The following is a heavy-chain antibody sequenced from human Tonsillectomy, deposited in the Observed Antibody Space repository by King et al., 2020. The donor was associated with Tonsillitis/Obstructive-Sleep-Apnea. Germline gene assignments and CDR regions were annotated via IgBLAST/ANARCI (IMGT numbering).Heavy chain of an antibody. D-gene: IGHD3-16*01. CDR1: GFTFSSYA. CDR2: ISVSGGTT. V-gene: IGHV3-23*04. J-gene: IGHJ4*02. CDR3: AKVMGGPVAVNPDYFDY. Sequence: VQLVESGGGLVQPGGSLRLSCAASGFTFSSYAMSWVSQAPGKGLEWVSVISVSGGTTYYAVSVKGRLTISRDISKNTLYLQMDSLRAEDTAIYYCAKVMGGPVAVNPDYFDYWGQGTLVTVSS.